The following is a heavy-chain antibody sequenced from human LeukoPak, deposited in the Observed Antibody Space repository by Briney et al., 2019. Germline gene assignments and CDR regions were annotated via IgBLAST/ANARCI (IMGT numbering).Heavy chain of an antibody. CDR1: GFTFSNAW. CDR2: IKSKTDGGTT. Sequence: PGGSLRLSCAASGFTFSNAWMSWVRQAPGKGLEWVGRIKSKTDGGTTDYAAPVKGRFTISRDDSKNTLYLQMNSLKTEDTAVYYCAREQVSVVVRYYYYYMDVWGKGTTVTVSS. CDR3: AREQVSVVVRYYYYYMDV. V-gene: IGHV3-15*01. D-gene: IGHD3-22*01. J-gene: IGHJ6*03.